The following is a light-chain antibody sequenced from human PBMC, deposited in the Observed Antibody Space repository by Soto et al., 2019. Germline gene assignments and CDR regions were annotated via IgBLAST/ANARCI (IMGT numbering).Light chain of an antibody. J-gene: IGKJ5*01. CDR3: QQFNSYPIT. CDR2: DAS. CDR1: QGISSA. V-gene: IGKV1-13*02. Sequence: AIQLTQSPSSLSASVGDRVTITCRASQGISSALAWYQQKSGKAPKLLIYDASSLESGVPSRFSGSRSGTDFTLTISSLQAEDFATYSCQQFNSYPITFGQGTRLEIK.